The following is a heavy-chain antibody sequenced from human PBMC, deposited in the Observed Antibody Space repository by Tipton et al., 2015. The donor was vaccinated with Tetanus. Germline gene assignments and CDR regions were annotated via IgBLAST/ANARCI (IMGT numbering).Heavy chain of an antibody. J-gene: IGHJ6*04. CDR1: GFTLTNYA. D-gene: IGHD1-14*01. Sequence: SLRLSCVASGFTLTNYAMSWVRQAPGKGLEWVSVLYADVDVAYYADSVRGRFIISRDNSNNTLSLQLNSLRADDTALYYCAKEALGVLNLWGKGTTVIVSS. CDR3: AKEALGVLNL. CDR2: LYADVDVA. V-gene: IGHV3-23*03.